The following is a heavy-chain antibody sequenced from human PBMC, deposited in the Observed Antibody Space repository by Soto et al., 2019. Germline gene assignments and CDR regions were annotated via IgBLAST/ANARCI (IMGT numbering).Heavy chain of an antibody. Sequence: ASVKVSCKASGYTFTSYYMHWVRQAPGQGLEWMGIINPSGGSTSYAQKFQGRVTMTRDTSTSTVYMELSSLRSEDTAVYYCARDPPRPGIAVAGYYYYGMDVWGQGTTVTVSS. J-gene: IGHJ6*02. CDR2: INPSGGST. CDR3: ARDPPRPGIAVAGYYYYGMDV. D-gene: IGHD6-19*01. V-gene: IGHV1-46*01. CDR1: GYTFTSYY.